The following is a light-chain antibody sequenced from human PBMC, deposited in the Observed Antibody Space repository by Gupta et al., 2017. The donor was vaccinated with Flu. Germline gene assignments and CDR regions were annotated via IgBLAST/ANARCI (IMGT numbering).Light chain of an antibody. CDR3: QVWDSSSNHVV. Sequence: SYVLTQPPSPSVAPEQTAMITCGGNNIGSKSVHWYQQQPGQAPVLVVYDDSDRPSGIPERFSGSNSGTTATLTISRVEAEDEADYYCQVWDSSSNHVVFGGGTKLTVL. CDR2: DDS. V-gene: IGLV3-21*02. J-gene: IGLJ2*01. CDR1: NIGSKS.